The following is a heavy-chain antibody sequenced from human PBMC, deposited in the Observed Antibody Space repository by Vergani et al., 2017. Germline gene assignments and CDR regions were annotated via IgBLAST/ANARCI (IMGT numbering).Heavy chain of an antibody. V-gene: IGHV3-23*01. D-gene: IGHD1-26*01. J-gene: IGHJ4*02. CDR1: GFTFSTYA. Sequence: EVQLLESGGSLKKPGGSVRLSCAASGFTFSTYAMHWVRQAPGKGLEWVSALTGGGGSTSYADSFKGRFIISRDNSRDTLYLQMNSLRPEDTATYYWVKDAGIYENFFDSGGQGTLVTVSS. CDR3: VKDAGIYENFFDS. CDR2: LTGGGGST.